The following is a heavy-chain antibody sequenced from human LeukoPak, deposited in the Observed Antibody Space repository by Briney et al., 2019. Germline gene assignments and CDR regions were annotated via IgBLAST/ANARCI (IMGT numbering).Heavy chain of an antibody. J-gene: IGHJ6*02. CDR1: GGSVSSGSYY. CDR3: ARLPKEGYCSSTSCYDDYYYGMDV. Sequence: SETLSLTCTVSGGSVSSGSYYWSWIRQPPGKGLEWIGYIYYSGSTSYNPSLKSRVTISVDTSKNQFSLKLSSVTAADTAVYYCARLPKEGYCSSTSCYDDYYYGMDVWGQGTTVTVSS. V-gene: IGHV4-61*01. CDR2: IYYSGST. D-gene: IGHD2-2*01.